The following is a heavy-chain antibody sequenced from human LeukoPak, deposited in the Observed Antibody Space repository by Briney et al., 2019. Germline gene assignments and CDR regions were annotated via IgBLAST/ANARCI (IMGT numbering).Heavy chain of an antibody. CDR1: GFTFSSYS. J-gene: IGHJ4*02. CDR2: ISSSSSYI. CDR3: ARGRTVVPAAMYFDY. Sequence: GGSLRLSCAASGFTFSSYSMNWVRQAPGKGLEWVSSISSSSSYIYYADSVKGRFTISRDNAKNSLYLQMNSLRAEDTAVYYCARGRTVVPAAMYFDYWGQGTLVTVSS. D-gene: IGHD2-2*01. V-gene: IGHV3-21*01.